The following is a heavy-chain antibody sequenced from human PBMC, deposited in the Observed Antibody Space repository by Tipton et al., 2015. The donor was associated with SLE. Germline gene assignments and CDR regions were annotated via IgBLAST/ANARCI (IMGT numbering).Heavy chain of an antibody. J-gene: IGHJ3*02. V-gene: IGHV3-7*01. D-gene: IGHD3-10*01. CDR2: IKDDGSDR. CDR1: RFTFSTYD. CDR3: ARETSSGAFDI. Sequence: SLRLSCAASRFTFSTYDMNWVRQAPGKGLEWVANIKDDGSDRSDSVRGRFTISRDNAQSSLYLQMNRLSSDDTAVYYCARETSSGAFDIWGQGTRVTVSS.